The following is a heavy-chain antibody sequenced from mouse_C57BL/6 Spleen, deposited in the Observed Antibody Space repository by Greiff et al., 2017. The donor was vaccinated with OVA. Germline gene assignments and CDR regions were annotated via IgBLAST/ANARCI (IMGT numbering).Heavy chain of an antibody. D-gene: IGHD2-1*01. J-gene: IGHJ4*01. CDR2: IDPEDGDT. Sequence: VHVKQSGAELVRPGASVKLSCTASGFNIKDYYMHWVKQRPEQGLEWIGRIDPEDGDTEYAPKFQGKATMTADTSSNTAYLQLSSLTSEDTAVYYCTKDGNYPYAMDYWGQGTSVTVSS. CDR3: TKDGNYPYAMDY. CDR1: GFNIKDYY. V-gene: IGHV14-1*01.